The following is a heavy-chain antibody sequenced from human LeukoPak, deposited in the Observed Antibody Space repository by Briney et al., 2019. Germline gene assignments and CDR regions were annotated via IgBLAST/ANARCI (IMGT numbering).Heavy chain of an antibody. J-gene: IGHJ4*02. Sequence: SETLSLTCAVSGGSVSSSNWWSWVRQPPGKGLEWIGEIYHSGTSNYNPSLRNRVTISIDESKNHFSLNLFSVTAADTAGYYCARLYYYGSGTYYNPGVGYFDYWGQGTLVTVSS. CDR3: ARLYYYGSGTYYNPGVGYFDY. CDR1: GGSVSSSNW. V-gene: IGHV4-4*02. D-gene: IGHD3-10*01. CDR2: IYHSGTS.